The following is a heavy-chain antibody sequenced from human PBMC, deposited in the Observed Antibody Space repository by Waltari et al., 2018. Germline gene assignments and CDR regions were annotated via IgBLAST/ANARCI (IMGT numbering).Heavy chain of an antibody. V-gene: IGHV1-18*01. CDR2: ISAYNGNT. CDR3: ARDGLVVVVAATHEYFQH. J-gene: IGHJ1*01. Sequence: QVQLVQSGAEVKKPGASVKVSCKASGYTFTNYGNSWVRQAPGQGLEWMGWISAYNGNTKYAQKLQGRVTMTTDTSTSTVYMELRSLRSDDTAVYYCARDGLVVVVAATHEYFQHWGQGTLVTVSS. D-gene: IGHD2-15*01. CDR1: GYTFTNYG.